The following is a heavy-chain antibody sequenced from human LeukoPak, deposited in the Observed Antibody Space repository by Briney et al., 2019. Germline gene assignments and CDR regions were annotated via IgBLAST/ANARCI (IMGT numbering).Heavy chain of an antibody. CDR3: AREGINYYGSGSYLAYAFDI. D-gene: IGHD3-10*01. CDR1: GFTFSSYG. J-gene: IGHJ3*02. V-gene: IGHV3-33*01. Sequence: GGSLRLSCAASGFTFSSYGMHWVRQAPGKGLEWVAVIWYDGSNKYYADSVKGRFTISRDNSKNTLYLQMNSLRAEDTAVYYCAREGINYYGSGSYLAYAFDIWGQGTMVTVSS. CDR2: IWYDGSNK.